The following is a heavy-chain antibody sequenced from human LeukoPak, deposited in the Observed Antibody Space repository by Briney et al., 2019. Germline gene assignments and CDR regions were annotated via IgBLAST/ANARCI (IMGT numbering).Heavy chain of an antibody. J-gene: IGHJ6*02. Sequence: ASVKVSCKASGYTFNSYGISWVRQAPGQGLEWMGWINTYNDDTNYAQKIQGRVTLTTDTATSTAYMELRSLRFDDTAVYYCAQGLMITFGRGVVKEEYYYSGMDVWGQGTTVIVSS. CDR1: GYTFNSYG. V-gene: IGHV1-18*01. CDR3: AQGLMITFGRGVVKEEYYYSGMDV. CDR2: INTYNDDT. D-gene: IGHD3-16*01.